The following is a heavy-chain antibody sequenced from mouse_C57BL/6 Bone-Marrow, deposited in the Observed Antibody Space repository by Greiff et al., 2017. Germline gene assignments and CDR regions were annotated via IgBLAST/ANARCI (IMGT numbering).Heavy chain of an antibody. Sequence: VQLQQPGAELVMPGASVKLSCKASGYTFTSSWMHWVKQRPGQGLEWIGEIDPSDSYTNYNQKFQGKSTLTVDKSSSTAYMQLSSRTSEDSAVYYCARRWLYYGNDYDARDYWGQGTAVTVSS. D-gene: IGHD2-1*01. CDR1: GYTFTSSW. CDR3: ARRWLYYGNDYDARDY. CDR2: IDPSDSYT. V-gene: IGHV1-69*01. J-gene: IGHJ4*01.